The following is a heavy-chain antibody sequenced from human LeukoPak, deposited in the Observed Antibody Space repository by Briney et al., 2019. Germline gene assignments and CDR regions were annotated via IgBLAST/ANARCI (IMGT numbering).Heavy chain of an antibody. Sequence: SQTLSLTCAISGDSVSSNSAGWNWIRQSPSRGLEWLGRTYYRSKWYNDYAVSVKSRITINPDTSKNQFSLQLNSVTPEDTAVYYCARAIYDSSGYYYGGYGMDVWGQGTTVTVSS. D-gene: IGHD3-22*01. J-gene: IGHJ6*02. V-gene: IGHV6-1*01. CDR1: GDSVSSNSAG. CDR2: TYYRSKWYN. CDR3: ARAIYDSSGYYYGGYGMDV.